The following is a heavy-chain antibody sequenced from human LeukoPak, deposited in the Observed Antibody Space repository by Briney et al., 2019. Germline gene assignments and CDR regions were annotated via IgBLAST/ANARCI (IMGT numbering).Heavy chain of an antibody. CDR1: GYSISSGYY. D-gene: IGHD1-26*01. V-gene: IGHV4-38-2*01. CDR2: IYHSGST. Sequence: PSETLSLTCAVSGYSISSGYYWGWFRQPPGKGLEWIGSIYHSGSTYYNPSLKSRVTISVDTSKNQFFLKLSSVTAADTAVYYCARLGGSYINAFDIWGQGTMVTVSS. J-gene: IGHJ3*02. CDR3: ARLGGSYINAFDI.